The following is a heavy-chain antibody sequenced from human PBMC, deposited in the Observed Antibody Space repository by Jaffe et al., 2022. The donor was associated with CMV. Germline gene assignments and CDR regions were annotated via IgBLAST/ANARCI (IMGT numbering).Heavy chain of an antibody. CDR3: AKESWELLSLVGGYFDY. V-gene: IGHV3-30*18. D-gene: IGHD1-26*01. CDR2: ISYDGSNK. J-gene: IGHJ4*02. Sequence: QVQLVESGGGVVQPGRSLRLSCAASGFTFSSYGMHWVRQAPGKGLEWVAVISYDGSNKYYADSVKGRFTISRDNSKNTLYLQMNSLRAEDTAVYYCAKESWELLSLVGGYFDYWGQGTLVTVSS. CDR1: GFTFSSYG.